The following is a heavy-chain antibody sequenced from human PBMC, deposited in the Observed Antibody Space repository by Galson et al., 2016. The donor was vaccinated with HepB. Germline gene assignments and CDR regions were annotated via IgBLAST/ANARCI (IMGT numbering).Heavy chain of an antibody. J-gene: IGHJ4*02. CDR3: ARDPSRSIFDYGGDY. V-gene: IGHV3-74*01. CDR1: GFTFSSYW. D-gene: IGHD4/OR15-4a*01. CDR2: MNSDGSST. Sequence: SLRLSCAASGFTFSSYWMHWVRQTPGKGLVWVSRMNSDGSSTTCADSVKGRFTISRDNAKNTLYLQMNSLRTEDTAVYYCARDPSRSIFDYGGDYWGQGTLVTVSS.